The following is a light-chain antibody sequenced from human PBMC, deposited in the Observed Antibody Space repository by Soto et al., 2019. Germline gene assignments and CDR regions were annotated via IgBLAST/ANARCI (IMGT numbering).Light chain of an antibody. Sequence: QSVLTQPPSASGTPGQRVTISCSGSASNIGSNTVNWYQQLPGKAPKLLIHSNNQRPSGVPDRFSGSKSGTSASLAISGLQSEDEADYYCAAWEDSLNGVVFGGGTKLTVL. J-gene: IGLJ2*01. CDR2: SNN. V-gene: IGLV1-44*01. CDR1: ASNIGSNT. CDR3: AAWEDSLNGVV.